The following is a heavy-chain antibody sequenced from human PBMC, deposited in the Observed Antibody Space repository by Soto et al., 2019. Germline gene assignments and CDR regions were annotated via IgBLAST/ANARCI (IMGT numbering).Heavy chain of an antibody. CDR2: IGTAGDT. CDR1: GFTFSSYA. V-gene: IGHV3-13*01. J-gene: IGHJ4*02. CDR3: AMWLRRGGYYFDY. D-gene: IGHD6-19*01. Sequence: EVQLVESGGGLVQPGGSLRLSCAASGFTFSSYAMHWVRQATGKGLEWVSAIGTAGDTYYPGSVKGRFTISRENAKNSLYLQMNSLRAEDTAVYYCAMWLRRGGYYFDYWGQGTLVTVSS.